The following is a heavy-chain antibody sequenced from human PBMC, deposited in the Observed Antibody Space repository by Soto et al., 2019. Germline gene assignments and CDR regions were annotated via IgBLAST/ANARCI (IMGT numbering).Heavy chain of an antibody. CDR2: IIPVYGTS. Sequence: GASVKVSCKVSGGIFSGYAIGWVRQAPGQGLEWMGGIIPVYGTSTYAQKFQGRVTITADESTTTGYMEVSSLTFEDTAVYFCASRNSGSAYEEVSHYGLDVWGQGTAVTVSS. D-gene: IGHD3-10*01. V-gene: IGHV1-69*13. CDR3: ASRNSGSAYEEVSHYGLDV. J-gene: IGHJ6*02. CDR1: GGIFSGYA.